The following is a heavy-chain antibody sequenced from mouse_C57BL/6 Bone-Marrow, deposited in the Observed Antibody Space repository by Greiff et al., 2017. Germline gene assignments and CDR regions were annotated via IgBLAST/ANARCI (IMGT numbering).Heavy chain of an antibody. J-gene: IGHJ2*01. CDR2: IDPEDGET. CDR3: ARGISPVVGPFDY. V-gene: IGHV14-2*01. Sequence: EVQLQQSGAELVKPGASVTLSCTASGFNITDYYMHWVKQRTEQGLEWIGRIDPEDGETTYAPKFQGKALITADTSSNTAYLQLSSLPSEDTAVFYCARGISPVVGPFDYWGQGTTLTVSS. D-gene: IGHD1-1*01. CDR1: GFNITDYY.